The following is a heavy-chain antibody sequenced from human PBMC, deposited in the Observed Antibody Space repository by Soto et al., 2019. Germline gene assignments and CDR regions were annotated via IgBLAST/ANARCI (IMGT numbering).Heavy chain of an antibody. CDR2: INQSGST. V-gene: IGHV4-34*01. J-gene: IGHJ4*02. D-gene: IGHD3-16*01. CDR1: GGSFSGYY. Sequence: SETLSLTCAVYGGSFSGYYWSWLRQPPGKGLEWIGEINQSGSTNYIPSLKSRVTISIDTSKNQFSLKVSSVTAADTAVYYCARGLNYVVYWGQGTLVTVSS. CDR3: ARGLNYVVY.